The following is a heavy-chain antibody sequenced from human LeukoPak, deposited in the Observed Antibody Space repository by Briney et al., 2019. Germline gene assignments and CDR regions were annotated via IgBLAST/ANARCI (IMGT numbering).Heavy chain of an antibody. Sequence: SETRSLTCTVSGGSISSSSYYWGWIRQPPGKGLEWIGYTYSSGSTYYNPSLKSRVTISVDTSKNQFSLKLTSVTAADTAVYYCARDAGKSVVGVAGSGWYDPWGQGTLVTVSS. J-gene: IGHJ5*02. CDR2: TYSSGST. D-gene: IGHD6-19*01. CDR1: GGSISSSSYY. CDR3: ARDAGKSVVGVAGSGWYDP. V-gene: IGHV4-39*07.